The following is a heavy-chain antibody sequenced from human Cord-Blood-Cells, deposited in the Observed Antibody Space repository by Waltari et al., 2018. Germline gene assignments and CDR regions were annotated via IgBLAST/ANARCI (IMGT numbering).Heavy chain of an antibody. Sequence: QVQLVQSGAEVKKPGASVKVSCKASGYTFTSYAMHWVRQAPGQRLEWMGWINAGNGNTKYSQKFQGRVTITRDTSASTAYMELSSLRSEDTAVYYCARATDSGYEGYYYGMDVWGQGTTVTVSS. CDR2: INAGNGNT. V-gene: IGHV1-3*01. D-gene: IGHD5-12*01. CDR1: GYTFTSYA. J-gene: IGHJ6*02. CDR3: ARATDSGYEGYYYGMDV.